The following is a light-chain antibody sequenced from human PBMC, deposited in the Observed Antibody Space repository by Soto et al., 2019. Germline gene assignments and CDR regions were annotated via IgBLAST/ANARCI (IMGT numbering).Light chain of an antibody. CDR2: DAS. V-gene: IGKV3-11*01. CDR1: QSVNSH. J-gene: IGKJ5*01. Sequence: EIVLTQSPATLSLWPGETAILSCRASQSVNSHLSWYQQKPGQAPRLLIYDASKRAPGIPARFSGSGSATEFILTISSLEPEDFAHYYCQQRSSWITFGQGTRLEIE. CDR3: QQRSSWIT.